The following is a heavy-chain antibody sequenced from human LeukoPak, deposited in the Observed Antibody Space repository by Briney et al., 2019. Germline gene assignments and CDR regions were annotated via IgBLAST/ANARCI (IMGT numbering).Heavy chain of an antibody. CDR2: IYSGGST. V-gene: IGHV3-53*01. D-gene: IGHD2-21*01. J-gene: IGHJ6*02. CDR3: ARGRLMYSDV. Sequence: GGSLRLSCAASGFTVSNNYMSWVRQAPGKGLEWVSVIYSGGSTYYADFVKGRFTISRDTSRNTLFLHMNSLGAEDTAVYYCARGRLMYSDVWGQGTTVTVSS. CDR1: GFTVSNNY.